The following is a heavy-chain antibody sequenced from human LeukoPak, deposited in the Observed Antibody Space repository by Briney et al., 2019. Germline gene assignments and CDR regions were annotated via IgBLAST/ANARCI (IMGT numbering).Heavy chain of an antibody. CDR2: ISAYNGNT. CDR3: ASFIAAAGTYRYYYYYGMDV. J-gene: IGHJ6*02. CDR1: GDTFTSYG. D-gene: IGHD6-13*01. Sequence: GASVKVSCKASGDTFTSYGISWVRQAPGQGLEWMGWISAYNGNTNYAQKLQGRVTMTTDTSTSTAYMELRSLRSDDTAVYYCASFIAAAGTYRYYYYYGMDVWGQGTTVTVSS. V-gene: IGHV1-18*01.